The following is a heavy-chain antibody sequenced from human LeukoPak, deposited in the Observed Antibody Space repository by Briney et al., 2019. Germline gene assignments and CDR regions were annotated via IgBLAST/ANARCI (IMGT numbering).Heavy chain of an antibody. CDR3: ARDPGVVGAATGRLDY. J-gene: IGHJ4*02. Sequence: GGSLRLSCVASGFTFSNYWMHWVRQAPGKGLEWVALISHDGSKKYYADSVMGRFAVSRDNSKKTLYLQMNSQRSEDSAIYYCARDPGVVGAATGRLDYWGQGTLVTVSS. D-gene: IGHD1-26*01. V-gene: IGHV3-30*09. CDR1: GFTFSNYW. CDR2: ISHDGSKK.